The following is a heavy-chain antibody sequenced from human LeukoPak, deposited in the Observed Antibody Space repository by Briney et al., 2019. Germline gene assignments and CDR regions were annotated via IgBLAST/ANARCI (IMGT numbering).Heavy chain of an antibody. J-gene: IGHJ4*02. CDR3: ARTMHYYDSSGPFDC. V-gene: IGHV4-39*07. CDR2: IYYSGTT. Sequence: SETLSLTCTVSGGSISTTSYFWAWIRQPPGEGLEWIGSIYYSGTTYFNSSLKSRVTISVDTSKNQFSLNLNSVTAADTAVYYCARTMHYYDSSGPFDCWGQGTLVIVSS. D-gene: IGHD3-22*01. CDR1: GGSISTTSYF.